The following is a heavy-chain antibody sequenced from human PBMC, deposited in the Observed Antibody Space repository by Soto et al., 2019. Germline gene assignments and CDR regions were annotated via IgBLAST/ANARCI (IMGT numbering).Heavy chain of an antibody. D-gene: IGHD2-2*01. Sequence: QVQLVESGGGVVQPGRSLRLSCVASGFTFSSYAMHWVRQAPGKGLEWVAVISYDGSNKYYADSVKGRFTISRDNSKNTLYLQMNSLRAEDTAVYYCARGTDYAVDYWGQGTLVTVSS. CDR3: ARGTDYAVDY. J-gene: IGHJ4*02. CDR1: GFTFSSYA. V-gene: IGHV3-30-3*01. CDR2: ISYDGSNK.